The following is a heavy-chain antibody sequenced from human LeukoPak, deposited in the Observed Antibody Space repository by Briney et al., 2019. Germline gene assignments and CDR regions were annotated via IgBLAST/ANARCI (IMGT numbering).Heavy chain of an antibody. D-gene: IGHD6-6*01. CDR2: VYTSGST. J-gene: IGHJ3*02. CDR3: ASERYSSSPHDAFDI. V-gene: IGHV4-61*02. Sequence: SQTLSLTCTVSGGSISSGSWNWGWQRQPAGKGREGRVSVYTSGSTNYNPSLKPRVPISVDPSKNQFSLKLSSVTAADTAVYYCASERYSSSPHDAFDIWGQGTMVTVSS. CDR1: GGSISSGSWN.